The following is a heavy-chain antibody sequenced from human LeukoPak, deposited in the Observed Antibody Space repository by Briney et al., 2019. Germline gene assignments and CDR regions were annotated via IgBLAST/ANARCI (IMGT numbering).Heavy chain of an antibody. J-gene: IGHJ4*02. D-gene: IGHD3-10*01. Sequence: PGGSLRLSCAASGFTFSSYSMNWVRQAPGKGPEWVSSISSTSINIYYADSVKGRFTISRDNAKNSVYLQMNSLRDEDTAVYYCARGGNIDFWGQGTLVTVSS. CDR1: GFTFSSYS. CDR3: ARGGNIDF. CDR2: ISSTSINI. V-gene: IGHV3-48*02.